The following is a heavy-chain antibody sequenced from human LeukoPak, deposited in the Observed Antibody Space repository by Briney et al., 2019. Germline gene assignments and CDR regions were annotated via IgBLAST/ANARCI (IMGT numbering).Heavy chain of an antibody. CDR3: ARDRGGRGPTTTDY. Sequence: GGSLRLSCAASGFSFNNDWMHWVRQAPGKGLVWVSRISSDGSDTLYADSVKGRFTISRDNSKKTVYLQMNSLRAGDTAVYYCARDRGGRGPTTTDYWGQGTLVTVSS. CDR2: ISSDGSDT. CDR1: GFSFNNDW. V-gene: IGHV3-74*01. D-gene: IGHD3-10*01. J-gene: IGHJ4*02.